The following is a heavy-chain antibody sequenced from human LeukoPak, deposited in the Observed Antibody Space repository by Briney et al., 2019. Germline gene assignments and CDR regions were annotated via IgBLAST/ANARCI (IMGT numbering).Heavy chain of an antibody. CDR2: IQSKTESGTT. Sequence: GGSLRLSWAASGFTFSNAWMRWVRQAPGKGLEWGGRIQSKTESGTTDYAAPVKGRFNISRDDSKNTLYLQMNSLKTDDTAVYYCTTELYCGGDCYPGAWGQGTLVTVSS. CDR1: GFTFSNAW. CDR3: TTELYCGGDCYPGA. J-gene: IGHJ5*02. D-gene: IGHD2-21*02. V-gene: IGHV3-15*01.